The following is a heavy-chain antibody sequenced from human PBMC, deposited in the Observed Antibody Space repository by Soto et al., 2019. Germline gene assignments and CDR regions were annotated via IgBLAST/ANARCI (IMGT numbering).Heavy chain of an antibody. J-gene: IGHJ3*02. Sequence: EVQLLESGGGLVQPGGSLRLSCAASGFTFSTHAMIWVRQAPGKGLNWVSTVDVGGGSTYYTDSVKGRFTVSRDNSQNTVYLQLNTPRAEDTAIYFCARDSGPAGGGACDIWGQGTMVTVSS. V-gene: IGHV3-23*01. D-gene: IGHD6-25*01. CDR1: GFTFSTHA. CDR2: VDVGGGST. CDR3: ARDSGPAGGGACDI.